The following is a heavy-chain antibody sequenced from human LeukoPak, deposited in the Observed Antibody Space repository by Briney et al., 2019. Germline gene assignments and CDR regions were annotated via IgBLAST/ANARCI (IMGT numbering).Heavy chain of an antibody. V-gene: IGHV4-59*01. CDR1: GGSISSYY. J-gene: IGHJ4*02. Sequence: PSETLSLTCTVSGGSISSYYRSWIRQPPGKGLEWIGYIYYSGSTNYNPSLKSRVTISVDTSKNHFSLKLSSVTAADTAVYYCARGYSYGSSFNDYWGQGTLVTVSS. CDR3: ARGYSYGSSFNDY. D-gene: IGHD5-18*01. CDR2: IYYSGST.